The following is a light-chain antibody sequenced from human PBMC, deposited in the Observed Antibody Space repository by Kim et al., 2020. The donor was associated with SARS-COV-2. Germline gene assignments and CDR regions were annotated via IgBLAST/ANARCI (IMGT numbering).Light chain of an antibody. CDR1: QTISTF. Sequence: DIQTTQSPSSLSVSVGDRVTITCRASQTISTFVNWYQQKAGKAPELLIYAASTLQTGVPSRFSGSGSGSDFTLAISSLQLEDLASYYCQQSYTSPYTFGQGTKLEI. CDR2: AAS. CDR3: QQSYTSPYT. J-gene: IGKJ2*01. V-gene: IGKV1-39*01.